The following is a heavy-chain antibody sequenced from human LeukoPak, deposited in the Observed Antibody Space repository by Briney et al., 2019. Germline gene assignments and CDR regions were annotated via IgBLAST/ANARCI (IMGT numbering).Heavy chain of an antibody. D-gene: IGHD5-18*01. CDR3: AKDKGGSYGSLDY. CDR2: IKQDGSEE. CDR1: GFTFSSYW. V-gene: IGHV3-7*01. J-gene: IGHJ4*02. Sequence: GRSLSLACAASGFTFSSYWMSWARQHPGKGLESVANIKQDGSEEYYVDSVKGRFTISRDNSKNTMYLQMNSLRAEDTAVYYCAKDKGGSYGSLDYWGQGTPVTVSS.